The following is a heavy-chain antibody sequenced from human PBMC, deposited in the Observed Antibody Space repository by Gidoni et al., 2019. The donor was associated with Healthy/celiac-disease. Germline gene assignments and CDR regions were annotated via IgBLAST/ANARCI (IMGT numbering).Heavy chain of an antibody. J-gene: IGHJ4*02. CDR2: ISCSGGST. CDR3: AKDSKYYYDSSGSLDY. V-gene: IGHV3-23*01. CDR1: GFTFSSYA. D-gene: IGHD3-22*01. Sequence: EVQLLESGGGLVQPGGSLRLSCAASGFTFSSYAMSWVRQAPWKGLEWFSAISCSGGSTYYADSVKGRFTISIDNSKNTLYLQMNSLRAEDTAVYYCAKDSKYYYDSSGSLDYWGQGTLVTVSS.